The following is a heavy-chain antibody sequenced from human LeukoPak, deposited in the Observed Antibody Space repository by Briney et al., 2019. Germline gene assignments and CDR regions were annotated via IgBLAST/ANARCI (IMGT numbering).Heavy chain of an antibody. CDR3: AKEVCSSGGNCPLDY. CDR2: ISESGTNT. Sequence: GGSLRLSCAASGFTFSFYAMSWVRQAPGKGLEWVSRISESGTNTFYADSVMGHITISRDNSKNTLSLQMNSLRAEDTAIYYCAKEVCSSGGNCPLDYGGQGTLVTVSS. V-gene: IGHV3-23*01. D-gene: IGHD2-15*01. CDR1: GFTFSFYA. J-gene: IGHJ4*02.